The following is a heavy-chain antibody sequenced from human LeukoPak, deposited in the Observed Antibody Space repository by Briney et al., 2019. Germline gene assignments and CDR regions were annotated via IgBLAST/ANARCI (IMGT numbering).Heavy chain of an antibody. Sequence: SETLSLTCAVYGGSFSGYYWSWIRQPPGKGLEWIGEINHSGSTNYNPSLKSRVTISVDTSKNQFSLKLSSVTAADTAVYYCVRDRRGDSYGYSPGAFDIWGQGTMVTVSS. V-gene: IGHV4-34*01. J-gene: IGHJ3*02. CDR2: INHSGST. D-gene: IGHD5-18*01. CDR1: GGSFSGYY. CDR3: VRDRRGDSYGYSPGAFDI.